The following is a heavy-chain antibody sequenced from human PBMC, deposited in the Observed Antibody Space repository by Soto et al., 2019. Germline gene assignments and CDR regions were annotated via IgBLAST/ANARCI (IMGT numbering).Heavy chain of an antibody. V-gene: IGHV3-53*01. CDR1: GFTVSSND. D-gene: IGHD1-26*01. J-gene: IGHJ3*02. CDR3: ARDLGWQLRAFDI. CDR2: INSDGNS. Sequence: EVQLVESGGGLIQPGGSLRLSCAASGFTVSSNDMTWVRQAPGKGLEWVSVINSDGNSYYADSVKGRFTISRDNSKNTVYLQMNSLRAEDTAVYYCARDLGWQLRAFDIWGQGTMVTVS.